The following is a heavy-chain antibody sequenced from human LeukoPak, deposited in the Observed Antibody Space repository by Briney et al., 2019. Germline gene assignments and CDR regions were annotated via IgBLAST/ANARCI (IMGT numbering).Heavy chain of an antibody. J-gene: IGHJ4*02. D-gene: IGHD1-7*01. CDR2: INPSGGST. CDR3: ARGLYNWNYYFDY. V-gene: IGHV1-46*01. Sequence: ASVKDSCKASRYTFTSYYMHWVRQAPCQGLEWMGIINPSGGSTSYAQKFQGRVTMTRDTSTSTVYMELSSLRSEDTAVYYCARGLYNWNYYFDYWGQGTLVTVSS. CDR1: RYTFTSYY.